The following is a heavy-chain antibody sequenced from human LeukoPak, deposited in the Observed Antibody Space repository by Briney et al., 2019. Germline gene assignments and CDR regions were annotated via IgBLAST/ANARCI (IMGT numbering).Heavy chain of an antibody. CDR3: AKDPKWELRGYYFDY. CDR2: IRYDGNNK. J-gene: IGHJ4*02. Sequence: GGSLRLSCAASGFTFSNFGMHWVRQAPGKGLEWVAFIRYDGNNKYYADSVRGRFTISRDNSKNTLYLRMSSLRAEDTAVYYCAKDPKWELRGYYFDYWGQGTLVTVSS. V-gene: IGHV3-30*02. D-gene: IGHD1-26*01. CDR1: GFTFSNFG.